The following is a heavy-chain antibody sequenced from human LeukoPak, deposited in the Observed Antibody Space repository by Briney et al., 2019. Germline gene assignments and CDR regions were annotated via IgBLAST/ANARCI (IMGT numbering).Heavy chain of an antibody. CDR3: ARDRRGPRDGYNFGAFDI. CDR1: GYTFTSYY. CDR2: INPSGGST. D-gene: IGHD5-24*01. Sequence: ASVKVSCKASGYTFTSYYMHWVRQAPGQGLEWMGIINPSGGSTSYAQKFQGRVTMTRDTSTSTVYMELNSLRSEDTAVYYCARDRRGPRDGYNFGAFDIWGQGTMVTVSS. V-gene: IGHV1-46*01. J-gene: IGHJ3*02.